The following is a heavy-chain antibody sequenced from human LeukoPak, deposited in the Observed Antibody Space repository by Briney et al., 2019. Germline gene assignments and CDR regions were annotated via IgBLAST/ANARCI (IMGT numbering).Heavy chain of an antibody. J-gene: IGHJ4*02. CDR2: IRYDGSNK. CDR1: GFTFSSYG. V-gene: IGHV3-30*02. CDR3: AKDPRNYDLQFDY. Sequence: GGSLRLSCAASGFTFSSYGMHWVRQAPGKGLEWVAFIRYDGSNKYYADSVKGRFTISRDNSKNTLYLQMNSLRAEDTAVYYCAKDPRNYDLQFDYWGQGTLVTVSS. D-gene: IGHD4-11*01.